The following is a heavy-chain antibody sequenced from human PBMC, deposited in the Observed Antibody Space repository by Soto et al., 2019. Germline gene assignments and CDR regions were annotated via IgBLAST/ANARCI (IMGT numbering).Heavy chain of an antibody. CDR3: TRHRGYSSGYWGQDF. Sequence: QVQLVQSGAEVKKPGSSVKVSCKASGGAFGSYAINCVRQAPGQGLEWMGGIIPMFDTTNYAQRFQGRVTVTADESTSTVYLEQTRLRSEDTAMYYCTRHRGYSSGYWGQDFWGQGTLVTVSS. CDR2: IIPMFDTT. V-gene: IGHV1-69*01. D-gene: IGHD5-12*01. CDR1: GGAFGSYA. J-gene: IGHJ4*02.